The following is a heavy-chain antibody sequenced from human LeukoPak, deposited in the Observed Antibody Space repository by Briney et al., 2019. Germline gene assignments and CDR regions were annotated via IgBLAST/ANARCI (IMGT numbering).Heavy chain of an antibody. CDR3: ARDPTYYDFWSGYLSTFDI. CDR2: INPSGGST. V-gene: IGHV1-46*01. CDR1: GYTFTSYY. D-gene: IGHD3-3*01. J-gene: IGHJ3*02. Sequence: ASVKVSCKASGYTFTSYYMHWVRQAPGQGLEWMGIINPSGGSTSYAQKFQGRVTMTRDMSTSTVYMELSSLRSEDTAVYYCARDPTYYDFWSGYLSTFDIWGQGTMVTVSS.